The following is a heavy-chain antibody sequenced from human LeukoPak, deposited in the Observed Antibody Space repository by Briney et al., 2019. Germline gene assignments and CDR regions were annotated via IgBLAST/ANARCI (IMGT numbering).Heavy chain of an antibody. V-gene: IGHV3-48*03. J-gene: IGHJ5*02. D-gene: IGHD2-21*02. CDR2: ISSSGSTI. CDR3: ARGTSTDWFDP. CDR1: GFTFSSYE. Sequence: GGSLRLSCAASGFTFSSYEMNWVRQAPGKGLEWASYISSSGSTIYYADSVKGRFTISRDNAKNSLYLQMNSLRAEDTAVYYCARGTSTDWFDPWGQGTLVTVSS.